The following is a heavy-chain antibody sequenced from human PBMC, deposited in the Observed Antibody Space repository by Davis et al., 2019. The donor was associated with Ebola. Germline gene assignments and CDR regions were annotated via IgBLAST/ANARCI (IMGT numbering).Heavy chain of an antibody. CDR2: IWYDGSHK. CDR3: ARGAICSSTSCYTPNYYYYYGMDV. V-gene: IGHV3-33*01. D-gene: IGHD2-2*02. Sequence: GESLKISCAASGFTFSSYGMHWVRQAPGKGLEWVTVIWYDGSHKYYADSVKGRFTISRDNSKNTLYLQMNSLRAEDTAVYYCARGAICSSTSCYTPNYYYYYGMDVWGQGTTVTVSS. CDR1: GFTFSSYG. J-gene: IGHJ6*02.